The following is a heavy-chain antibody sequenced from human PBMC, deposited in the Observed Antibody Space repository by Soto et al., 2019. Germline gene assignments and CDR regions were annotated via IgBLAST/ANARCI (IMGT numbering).Heavy chain of an antibody. Sequence: PSETLSLTCTVSGGSISSSSYYWGWIRQPPGKGLEWIGIIYYSGSTYYNPSLKSRVTISVDTSKNQFSLKLSSVTAADTAVYYCARQEQWLASGAWFDPWGQGTLVTVSS. J-gene: IGHJ5*02. CDR1: GGSISSSSYY. D-gene: IGHD6-19*01. CDR2: IYYSGST. V-gene: IGHV4-39*01. CDR3: ARQEQWLASGAWFDP.